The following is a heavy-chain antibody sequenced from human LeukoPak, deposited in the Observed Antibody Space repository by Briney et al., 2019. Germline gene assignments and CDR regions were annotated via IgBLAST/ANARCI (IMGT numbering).Heavy chain of an antibody. J-gene: IGHJ4*02. V-gene: IGHV4-59*08. D-gene: IGHD3-10*01. CDR3: ATSGWFGESPFHY. Sequence: SETLSLTCTVSGGSISSYYWSWIRQPPGKGLEWIGYIYYSGSTNYNPSLKSRVTISVDTSKNQFSLKLSSVTAADTAVYYCATSGWFGESPFHYWGQGSVVSVSS. CDR1: GGSISSYY. CDR2: IYYSGST.